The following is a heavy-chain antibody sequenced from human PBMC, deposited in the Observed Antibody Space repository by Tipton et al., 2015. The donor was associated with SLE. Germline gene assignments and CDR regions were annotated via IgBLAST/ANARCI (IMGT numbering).Heavy chain of an antibody. CDR2: IYTSGST. CDR3: ARVKSIFGVVIIDY. Sequence: TLSLTCTVSGGPISSGSYYWSWILQPAGKGLEWIGHIYTSGSTNYNPSLKSRVTISVDTSKNQFSLKLSSVTAADTAVYYCARVKSIFGVVIIDYWGQGTLVTVSS. J-gene: IGHJ4*02. CDR1: GGPISSGSYY. D-gene: IGHD3-3*01. V-gene: IGHV4-61*09.